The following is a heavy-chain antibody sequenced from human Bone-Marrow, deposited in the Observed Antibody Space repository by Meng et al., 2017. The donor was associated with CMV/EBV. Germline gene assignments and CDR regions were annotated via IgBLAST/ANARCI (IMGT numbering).Heavy chain of an antibody. CDR2: IYSGGST. V-gene: IGHV3-53*01. CDR3: AHTKTTYYDFWSGNWFDP. CDR1: GFTVSSNY. Sequence: GESLKISCAASGFTVSSNYMSWVRQAPGKGLEWVSVIYSGGSTYYADSVKGRFTISRDNSKNTLYLQMNSLRAEDTAVYYCAHTKTTYYDFWSGNWFDPWGQGTLVPVSS. J-gene: IGHJ5*02. D-gene: IGHD3-3*01.